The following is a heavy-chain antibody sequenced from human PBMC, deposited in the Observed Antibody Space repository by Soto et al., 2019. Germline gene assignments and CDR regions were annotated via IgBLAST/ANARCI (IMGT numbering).Heavy chain of an antibody. CDR3: ARDSGGSSWYNWFDP. CDR2: IIPIFGTA. CDR1: GGTFSSYA. D-gene: IGHD6-13*01. V-gene: IGHV1-69*06. Sequence: ASVKVSCKASGGTFSSYAISWVRQAPGQGLEWMGGIIPIFGTANYAQKFQGRVTVTADKSTSTAYMELSSLRSEDTDVYYCARDSGGSSWYNWFDPWGQGTLVTVSS. J-gene: IGHJ5*02.